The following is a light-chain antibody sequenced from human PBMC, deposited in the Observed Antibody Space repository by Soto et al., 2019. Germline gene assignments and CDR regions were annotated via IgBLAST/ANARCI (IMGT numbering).Light chain of an antibody. Sequence: EIVLTQSPGTLSLSPGERATLSCRASQSVSNNYLAWYQQKPGQAPRLLIYGASNRATGIPDRFSGSGSWTDFSLTISRLEPEAFAVYYCQEYGSSGTFGQGTKVYIK. CDR3: QEYGSSGT. CDR2: GAS. CDR1: QSVSNNY. J-gene: IGKJ1*01. V-gene: IGKV3-20*01.